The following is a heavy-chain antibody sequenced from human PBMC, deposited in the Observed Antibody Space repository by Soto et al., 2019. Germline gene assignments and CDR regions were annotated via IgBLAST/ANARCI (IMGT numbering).Heavy chain of an antibody. CDR3: AKGKQWLALRYYGMDV. V-gene: IGHV3-30*18. Sequence: PGGSLRLSCAASGFTFSSYGMHWVRQAPGKGLEWVAVISYDGSNKYYADSVRGRFTISRDNSKNKLYLQMNSLRAEDTAVFYCAKGKQWLALRYYGMDVWGQGTTVTVSS. CDR1: GFTFSSYG. CDR2: ISYDGSNK. D-gene: IGHD6-19*01. J-gene: IGHJ6*02.